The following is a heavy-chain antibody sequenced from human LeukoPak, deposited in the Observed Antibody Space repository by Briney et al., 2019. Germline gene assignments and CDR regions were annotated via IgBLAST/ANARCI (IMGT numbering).Heavy chain of an antibody. Sequence: GASVKVSCKASGYTFINYYILWLRQGPGQGLEWVGWINAKDGATKYAQKFQGRVTMTRDTSINTIYMDLSSLRSDDTAVYYCARDFVTPMGDRALDYWGQGTLVTVSS. V-gene: IGHV1-2*02. CDR2: INAKDGAT. CDR1: GYTFINYY. J-gene: IGHJ4*02. CDR3: ARDFVTPMGDRALDY. D-gene: IGHD5-18*01.